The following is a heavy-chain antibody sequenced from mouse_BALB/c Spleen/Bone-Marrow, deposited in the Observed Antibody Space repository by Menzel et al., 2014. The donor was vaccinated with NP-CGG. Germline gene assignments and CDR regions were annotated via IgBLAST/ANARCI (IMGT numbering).Heavy chain of an antibody. CDR1: GDSITSGY. D-gene: IGHD3-2*01. V-gene: IGHV3-8*02. J-gene: IGHJ4*01. CDR3: ASDSSGGILAMDY. CDR2: ISYSGST. Sequence: EVQLQQSGPSLVKPSQTLSLPCSVTGDSITSGYWNWIRKFPGNKLEYMGYISYSGSTYYNPSLSSRISISRDTSKNHYYLQLNSVTSEDTATYYWASDSSGGILAMDYWGKGTSVTVTS.